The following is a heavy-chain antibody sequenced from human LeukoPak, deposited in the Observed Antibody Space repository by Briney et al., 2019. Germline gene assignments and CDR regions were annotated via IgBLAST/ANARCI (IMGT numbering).Heavy chain of an antibody. CDR1: GYTFTGYY. CDR3: ARSLSTINYY. CDR2: SNPNSGGT. V-gene: IGHV1-2*02. D-gene: IGHD5/OR15-5a*01. J-gene: IGHJ4*02. Sequence: ASVKVSCKASGYTFTGYYIHWVRQAPGQGLEWMGWSNPNSGGTNYAQKFQGRVTMTSDTPIRTAYMELSRLRADDTAVYYCARSLSTINYYWGPGTLVTVSS.